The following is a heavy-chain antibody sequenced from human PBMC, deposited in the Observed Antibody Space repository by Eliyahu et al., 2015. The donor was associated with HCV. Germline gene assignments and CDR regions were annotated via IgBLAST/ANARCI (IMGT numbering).Heavy chain of an antibody. Sequence: EVQLLESGGGLVQPGGSLRLSCAASGFTFSSYAMSWVSPAPREGGGWVSAISGSGGSTYYADSVKGRFTIPRDNSKNTLYLQMNSLRAEDTAVYYCAKVGGIAVAELDYWGQGTLVTVSS. D-gene: IGHD6-19*01. CDR3: AKVGGIAVAELDY. V-gene: IGHV3-23*01. J-gene: IGHJ4*02. CDR2: ISGSGGST. CDR1: GFTFSSYA.